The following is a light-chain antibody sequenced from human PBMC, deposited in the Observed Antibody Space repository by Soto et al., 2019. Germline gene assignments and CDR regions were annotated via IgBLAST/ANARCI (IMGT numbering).Light chain of an antibody. CDR3: SSYTRASNPLV. J-gene: IGLJ2*01. V-gene: IGLV2-14*01. CDR1: GSDVGGYNY. Sequence: QSVLTQPASVSGSPGQSITISCTGTGSDVGGYNYVSWYQQHPGKAPKVMIYDVSNRPSGVSNRFSGSKSGNTASLTISGLQAEDEADYYCSSYTRASNPLVCGGGTKVTVL. CDR2: DVS.